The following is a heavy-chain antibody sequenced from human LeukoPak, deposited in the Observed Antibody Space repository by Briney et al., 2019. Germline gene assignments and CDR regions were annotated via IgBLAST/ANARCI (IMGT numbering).Heavy chain of an antibody. J-gene: IGHJ4*02. Sequence: VASVTVSCTASGYTFTSYAMHWVRQAPGQRLEWMGWINAGNGNTKYSQKFQGRVTITRDTSASTAYMELSSLRSEDTAVYYCARDLAAAGRDGYGYWGQGTLVTVSS. CDR1: GYTFTSYA. V-gene: IGHV1-3*01. CDR2: INAGNGNT. CDR3: ARDLAAAGRDGYGY. D-gene: IGHD6-13*01.